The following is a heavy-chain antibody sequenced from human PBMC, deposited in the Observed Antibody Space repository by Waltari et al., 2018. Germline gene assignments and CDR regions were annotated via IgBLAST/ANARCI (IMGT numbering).Heavy chain of an antibody. CDR2: INHSGST. CDR1: GGSFSGYY. J-gene: IGHJ4*02. V-gene: IGHV4-34*01. Sequence: QVQLQQWGAGLLKPSETLSLTCAVYGGSFSGYYWSWIRQPPGKGLEWIGEINHSGSTNYNPSLKSRVTISVDTSKNQFSLKLSSVTAADTAVYYCATRTVTTNFDYWGQGTLVTVSS. D-gene: IGHD4-17*01. CDR3: ATRTVTTNFDY.